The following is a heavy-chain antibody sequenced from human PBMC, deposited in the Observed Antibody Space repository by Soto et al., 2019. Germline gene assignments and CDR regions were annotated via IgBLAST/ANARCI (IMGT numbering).Heavy chain of an antibody. V-gene: IGHV3-33*01. Sequence: QVQLVESGGGVVQPGRSLRLSCAASGFTFSSYGMHWVRQAPGKGLEWVAVIWYDGSNKYYADSVKGRFTISRDNSKNTLYLQMNSLRAEDTAVYYCAREGGSIAAAGTDPLGYWGQGTLVTVSS. CDR2: IWYDGSNK. CDR3: AREGGSIAAAGTDPLGY. CDR1: GFTFSSYG. D-gene: IGHD6-13*01. J-gene: IGHJ4*02.